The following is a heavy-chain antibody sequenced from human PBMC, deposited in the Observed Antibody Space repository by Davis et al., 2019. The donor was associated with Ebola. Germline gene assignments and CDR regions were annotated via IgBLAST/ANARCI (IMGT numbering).Heavy chain of an antibody. CDR1: GGSISSSSYY. CDR3: ARGLTYYYDSSGYY. Sequence: SETLSLTCTVSGGSISSSSYYWGWIRQPPGKGLEWIGSIYYSGSTYYNPSLKRRVTISVDTSKNQFSLRLSSVTAADTAVYYCARGLTYYYDSSGYYWGQGTLVTVSS. J-gene: IGHJ4*02. D-gene: IGHD3-22*01. CDR2: IYYSGST. V-gene: IGHV4-39*01.